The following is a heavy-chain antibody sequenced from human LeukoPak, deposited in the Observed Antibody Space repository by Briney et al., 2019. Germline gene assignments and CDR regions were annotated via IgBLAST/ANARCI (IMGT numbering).Heavy chain of an antibody. V-gene: IGHV3-33*06. CDR1: GFTFSSYG. J-gene: IGHJ6*03. Sequence: GGSLRLSCAASGFTFSSYGMHWVRQAPGKGLEWVAVIWYDGSNKYYADSVKGRFTISRDNSKNTLYLQMNSLRAEDTAVYYCAKDFARIGGGYNWGRYYMDVWGKGTTVTVSS. CDR2: IWYDGSNK. CDR3: AKDFARIGGGYNWGRYYMDV. D-gene: IGHD5-24*01.